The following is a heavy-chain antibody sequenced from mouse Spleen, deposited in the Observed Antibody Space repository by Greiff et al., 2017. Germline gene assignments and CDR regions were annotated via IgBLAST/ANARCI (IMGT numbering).Heavy chain of an antibody. Sequence: QVQLQQSGAELAKPGASVKLSCKASGYTFTSYWMHWVKQRPGQGLAWIGYINPSSGYTKYNQKFKDKATLTADKSSSTAYMQLSSLTYEDSAVYYCARSYYSNYDAMDYWGQGTSVTVSS. CDR3: ARSYYSNYDAMDY. D-gene: IGHD2-5*01. CDR1: GYTFTSYW. V-gene: IGHV1-7*01. J-gene: IGHJ4*01. CDR2: INPSSGYT.